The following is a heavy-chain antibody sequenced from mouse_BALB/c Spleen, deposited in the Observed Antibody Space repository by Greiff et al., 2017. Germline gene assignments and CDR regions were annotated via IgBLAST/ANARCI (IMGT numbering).Heavy chain of an antibody. CDR3: ARQNGRYYAMDY. Sequence: EVQVVESGGDLVKPGGSLKLSCAASGFTFSSYGMSWVRQTPDKRLEWVATISSGGSYTYYPDSVKGRFTISRDNAKNTLYLQMSSLKSEDTAMYYCARQNGRYYAMDYWGQGTSVTVSS. J-gene: IGHJ4*01. V-gene: IGHV5-6*01. CDR1: GFTFSSYG. CDR2: ISSGGSYT.